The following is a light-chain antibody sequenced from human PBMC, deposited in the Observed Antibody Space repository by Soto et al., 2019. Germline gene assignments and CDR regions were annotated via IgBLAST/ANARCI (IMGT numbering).Light chain of an antibody. CDR3: QQYNNWPGT. V-gene: IGKV1-5*01. J-gene: IGKJ1*01. CDR1: QSISSW. CDR2: DAS. Sequence: IKMTQSPSTLSATVGDRVTITCRASQSISSWLAWYQQKPGKAPKLLIYDASSLESGVPSRFSGSGSGTEFTLTISSLQSEDFAVYFCQQYNNWPGTFGQGTMVDI.